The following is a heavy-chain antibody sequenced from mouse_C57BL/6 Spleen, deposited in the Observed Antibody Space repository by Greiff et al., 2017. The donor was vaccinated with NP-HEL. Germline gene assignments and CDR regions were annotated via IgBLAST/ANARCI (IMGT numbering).Heavy chain of an antibody. V-gene: IGHV1-64*01. J-gene: IGHJ1*03. Sequence: VQLQQPGAELVKPGASVKLSCKASGYTFTSYWMHWVKQRPGQGLEWIGMIHPNSGSTNYNEKFKSKATLTVDKSSSTAYMQLSSLTSEDSAVYYCARYTTVVATRYFDVWGTGTTVTVSS. CDR1: GYTFTSYW. CDR2: IHPNSGST. D-gene: IGHD1-1*01. CDR3: ARYTTVVATRYFDV.